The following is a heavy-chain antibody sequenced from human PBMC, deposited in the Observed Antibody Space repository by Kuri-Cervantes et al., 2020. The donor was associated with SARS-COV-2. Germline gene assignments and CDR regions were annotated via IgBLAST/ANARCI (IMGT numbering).Heavy chain of an antibody. J-gene: IGHJ4*02. CDR3: ARHPQLEASRNYYFDY. Sequence: ESLKISCSGPGGSISGYYWSWLRQPPGKGLEWIAYMYNTADTYSNPSLSSRVTISLDTTKSLVSLNLTSVTAADTAVYFCARHPQLEASRNYYFDYWGQGILVTVSS. CDR1: GGSISGYY. CDR2: MYNTADT. D-gene: IGHD1-1*01. V-gene: IGHV4-59*08.